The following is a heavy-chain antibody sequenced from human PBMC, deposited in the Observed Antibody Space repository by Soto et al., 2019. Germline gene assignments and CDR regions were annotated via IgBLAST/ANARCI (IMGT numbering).Heavy chain of an antibody. Sequence: QVQLVQSGAEAKKPGASVKVSCKASGYTFTSYDINWVRQATGQGLEWMGWMNPNSGNTGYAQKFQGRVTMTRNXSISTAYMELSSLXXEDTAVYYCAREKLELPDYWGQGTLVTVSS. CDR2: MNPNSGNT. D-gene: IGHD1-7*01. V-gene: IGHV1-8*01. CDR3: AREKLELPDY. J-gene: IGHJ4*02. CDR1: GYTFTSYD.